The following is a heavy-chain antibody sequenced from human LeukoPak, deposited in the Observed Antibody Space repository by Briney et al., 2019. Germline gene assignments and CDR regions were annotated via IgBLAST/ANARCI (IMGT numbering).Heavy chain of an antibody. CDR2: IYSGGGT. Sequence: GGSLRLSCAASGFTVSSNYMSWVRQAPGKGLEWVSVIYSGGGTYYADSVKGRFTISRDNSKNTLYLQMNSLRAEDTAVYYCARDDRWELRQLWGQGTLVTVSS. CDR3: ARDDRWELRQL. V-gene: IGHV3-66*01. CDR1: GFTVSSNY. J-gene: IGHJ4*02. D-gene: IGHD1-26*01.